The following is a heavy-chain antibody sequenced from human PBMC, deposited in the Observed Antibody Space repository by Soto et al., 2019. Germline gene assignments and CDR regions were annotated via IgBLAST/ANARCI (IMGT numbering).Heavy chain of an antibody. J-gene: IGHJ4*02. CDR3: ARPMVRGVIIPFDY. V-gene: IGHV4-31*03. Sequence: QVQLQESGPGLVKPSQTLSLTCTVSGGSISSGGYYWSWIRQHPGKGLEWIGYIYYSGSTYYNPSLKSRVTTSVDTSKNQFSLKLSSVTAADTAVYYCARPMVRGVIIPFDYWGQGTLVTVSS. D-gene: IGHD3-10*01. CDR1: GGSISSGGYY. CDR2: IYYSGST.